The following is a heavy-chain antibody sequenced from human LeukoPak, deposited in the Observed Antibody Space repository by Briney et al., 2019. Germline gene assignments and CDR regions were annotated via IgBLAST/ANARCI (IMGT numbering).Heavy chain of an antibody. V-gene: IGHV1-69*06. CDR3: ARRYLYYFDY. CDR1: GGTFSSYA. Sequence: ASVKVSCKASGGTFSSYAISWVRQAPGQGLEWMGGIIPIFGTTNYAQKFQDRVTITADKSTSTAYMELSSLRSEDTAVYYCARRYLYYFDYWGQGTLVTVSS. D-gene: IGHD1-1*01. J-gene: IGHJ4*02. CDR2: IIPIFGTT.